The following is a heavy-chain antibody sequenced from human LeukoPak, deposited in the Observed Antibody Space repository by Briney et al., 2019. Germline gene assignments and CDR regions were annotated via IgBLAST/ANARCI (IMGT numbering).Heavy chain of an antibody. CDR1: GFTFSSYA. Sequence: PGGSLRLSCAASGFTFSSYAMSWVRQAPGKGLEWVSAISGSGGSTYYADSVKGRFTISRGNSKNTLYLQMNSLRAEDTAVYYCAKAASNYMVRGVIPSDYWGQGTLVTVSS. J-gene: IGHJ4*02. CDR3: AKAASNYMVRGVIPSDY. CDR2: ISGSGGST. V-gene: IGHV3-23*01. D-gene: IGHD3-10*01.